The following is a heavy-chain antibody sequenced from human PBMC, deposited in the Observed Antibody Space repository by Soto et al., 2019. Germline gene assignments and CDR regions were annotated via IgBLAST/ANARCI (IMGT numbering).Heavy chain of an antibody. J-gene: IGHJ6*02. V-gene: IGHV1-69*13. Sequence: GASVKVSCQASGGTFSSYAISWGRQAPGQGLEWMGGIIPIFGTANYAQKFQGRVTITADESTSTAYMELSSLRSEDTAVYYCAKAMVLYGMDVWGQGTTVTVSS. CDR2: IIPIFGTA. CDR1: GGTFSSYA. D-gene: IGHD3-10*01. CDR3: AKAMVLYGMDV.